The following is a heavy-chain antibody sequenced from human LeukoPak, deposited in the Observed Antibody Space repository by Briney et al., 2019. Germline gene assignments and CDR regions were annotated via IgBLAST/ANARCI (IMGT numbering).Heavy chain of an antibody. Sequence: GGSLRLSCAASGFTFSSYVMHWVRQAPGKGLEWVAIISYDGSNEYYADSVKGRFTISRDNPKNTLYLQMNSLRAEDTAVYYCARVASGSYLPFDYWGQGTLVTVSS. J-gene: IGHJ4*02. D-gene: IGHD1-26*01. CDR3: ARVASGSYLPFDY. V-gene: IGHV3-30*04. CDR2: ISYDGSNE. CDR1: GFTFSSYV.